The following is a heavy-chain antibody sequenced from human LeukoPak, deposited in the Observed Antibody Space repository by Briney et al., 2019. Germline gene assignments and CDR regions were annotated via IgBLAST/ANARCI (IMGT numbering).Heavy chain of an antibody. D-gene: IGHD3-10*01. J-gene: IGHJ5*02. CDR2: IYTSGST. V-gene: IGHV4-4*07. CDR1: GGSISGYY. CDR3: ARDGYYYGSGSYSP. Sequence: ASETLSLTCTVSGGSISGYYWSWIRQPAGKGLEWIGRIYTSGSTNYYPSLKSRVTMSVDTSKNQFSLRLSSVTAADTAVYYCARDGYYYGSGSYSPWGQGTLVTVSS.